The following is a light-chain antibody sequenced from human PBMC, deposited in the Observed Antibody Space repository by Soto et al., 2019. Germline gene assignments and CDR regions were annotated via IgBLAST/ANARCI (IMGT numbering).Light chain of an antibody. CDR1: QAVNTR. CDR2: LTS. Sequence: EIVLTQSPATLSAFPGDRVTLSCRASQAVNTRLAWYQHKPGQAPRLLIYLTSNRAAGVPSRFSAWGSETDFTLTISDVQPEDFAVYYCQQYGSSSITFGQGTRLEIK. V-gene: IGKV3D-11*03. J-gene: IGKJ5*01. CDR3: QQYGSSSIT.